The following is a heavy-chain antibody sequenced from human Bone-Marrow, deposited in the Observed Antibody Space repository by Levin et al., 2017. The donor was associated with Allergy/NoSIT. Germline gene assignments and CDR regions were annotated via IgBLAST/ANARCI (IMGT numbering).Heavy chain of an antibody. CDR1: GGSFSGYY. V-gene: IGHV4-34*01. CDR3: AVSGYDSRRHHNWFDP. Sequence: SQTLSLTCAVYGGSFSGYYWSWIRQPPGKGLEWIGEINHSGSTNYNPSLKSRVTISVDTSKNQFSLKLSSVTAADTAVYYCAVSGYDSRRHHNWFDPWGQGTLVTVSS. CDR2: INHSGST. J-gene: IGHJ5*02. D-gene: IGHD5-12*01.